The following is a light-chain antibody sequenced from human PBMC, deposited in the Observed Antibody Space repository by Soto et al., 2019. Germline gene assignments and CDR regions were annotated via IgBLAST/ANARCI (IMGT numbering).Light chain of an antibody. CDR1: SSDVGIYNL. CDR3: CSYAGNSSWV. J-gene: IGLJ3*02. CDR2: EVT. V-gene: IGLV2-23*02. Sequence: QSALTQPASVSGSPGQSITISCTGTSSDVGIYNLVSWYQQHPGKAPKLMIYEVTKRPSGVFNRFSGSKSGNTASLTISGLQAEDETNYYCCSYAGNSSWVFGGGTKLTV.